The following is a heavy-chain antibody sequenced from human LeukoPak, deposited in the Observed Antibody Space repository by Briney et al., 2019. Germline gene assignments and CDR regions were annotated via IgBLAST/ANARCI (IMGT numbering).Heavy chain of an antibody. D-gene: IGHD6-13*01. V-gene: IGHV4-4*07. CDR2: IYTSGST. Sequence: SETLSLTCTVSGGSISTYYWSWIRQPAGKGLEWIGRIYTSGSTNYNPSLKSRVTMSVDTSKNQFSLKLSSVTAADTAVYYCARSLIAAAGTCYFDYWGQGTLVTVSS. CDR1: GGSISTYY. CDR3: ARSLIAAAGTCYFDY. J-gene: IGHJ4*02.